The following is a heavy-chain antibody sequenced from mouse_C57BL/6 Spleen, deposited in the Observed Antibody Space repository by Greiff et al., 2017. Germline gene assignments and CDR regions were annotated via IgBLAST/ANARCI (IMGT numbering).Heavy chain of an antibody. Sequence: QVQLQQPGAELVKPGASVKLSCKASGYTFTSYWMHWVKQRPGQGLEWIGMIHPNSGSTNYNEKFKSKATLTVDKSSSTAYMQLSSLTSEDSAVYYCASPPHDYDVWFAYWGLGTLVTVSA. CDR3: ASPPHDYDVWFAY. CDR1: GYTFTSYW. V-gene: IGHV1-64*01. J-gene: IGHJ3*01. D-gene: IGHD2-4*01. CDR2: IHPNSGST.